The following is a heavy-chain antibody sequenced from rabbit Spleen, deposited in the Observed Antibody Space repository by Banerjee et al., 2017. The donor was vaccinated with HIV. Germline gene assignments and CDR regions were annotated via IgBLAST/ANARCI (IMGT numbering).Heavy chain of an antibody. Sequence: QEQLVESGGGLVKPEGSLTLTCTGSGFSCSYKCVMCWVRQAPGKGLQWIGCINTISGTAVYTTWAKGRFPISRTSSTTVALRLTSLTAADTATYFCARDLPGVIGWNFDLWGPGTLVTVS. J-gene: IGHJ4*01. CDR1: GFSCSYKCV. D-gene: IGHD1-1*01. V-gene: IGHV1S45*01. CDR2: INTISGTA. CDR3: ARDLPGVIGWNFDL.